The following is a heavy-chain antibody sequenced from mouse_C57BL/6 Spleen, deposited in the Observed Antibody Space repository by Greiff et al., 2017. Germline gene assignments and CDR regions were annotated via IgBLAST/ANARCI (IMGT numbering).Heavy chain of an antibody. CDR2: INYDGSST. CDR3: AREPTVVATRWYFDV. Sequence: EVQRVESEGGLVQPGSSMKLSCTASGFTFSDYYMAWVRQVPEKGLEWVANINYDGSSTYYLDSLKSRFIISRDNAKNILYLQMSSLKSEDTATYYCAREPTVVATRWYFDVWGTGTTVTVSS. CDR1: GFTFSDYY. J-gene: IGHJ1*03. D-gene: IGHD1-1*01. V-gene: IGHV5-16*01.